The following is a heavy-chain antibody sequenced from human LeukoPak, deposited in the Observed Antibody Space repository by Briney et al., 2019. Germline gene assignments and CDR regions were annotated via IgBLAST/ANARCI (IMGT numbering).Heavy chain of an antibody. J-gene: IGHJ4*02. V-gene: IGHV4-39*01. Sequence: SETLSLTCTVSGGSISSSSYYWGWIRQPPGKGLEWIGSIYYSGSTYYNPSLKSRVTISVDTSKNQFSLKLSSVTAADTAVYYCARHIPDCSGGSCWLFDYWGQGTLVTVSS. CDR3: ARHIPDCSGGSCWLFDY. CDR1: GGSISSSSYY. CDR2: IYYSGST. D-gene: IGHD2-15*01.